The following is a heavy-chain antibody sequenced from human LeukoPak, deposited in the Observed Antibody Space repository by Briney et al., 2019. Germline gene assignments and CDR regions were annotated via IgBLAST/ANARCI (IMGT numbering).Heavy chain of an antibody. Sequence: SETLSLTCTVSGGSISSYYWSWIRQPPGKGPEWIGYIYYSGSTNYDPSLKSRVTISVDTSKNQFSLKLSSVTAADTAVYYCARHARYGSGSIYYFDYWGQGTLVTVSS. CDR1: GGSISSYY. V-gene: IGHV4-59*08. CDR3: ARHARYGSGSIYYFDY. J-gene: IGHJ4*02. CDR2: IYYSGST. D-gene: IGHD3-10*01.